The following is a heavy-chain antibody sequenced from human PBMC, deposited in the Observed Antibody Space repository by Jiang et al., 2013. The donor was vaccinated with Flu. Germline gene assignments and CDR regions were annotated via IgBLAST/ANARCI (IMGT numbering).Heavy chain of an antibody. J-gene: IGHJ1*01. V-gene: IGHV3-21*01. D-gene: IGHD6-13*01. CDR2: ISSSSSYI. Sequence: EWVSSISSSSSYIYYADSVKGRFTISRDNAKNSLYLQMNSLRAEDTAVYYCARAAAGGAEYFQHWGQGTLVTVSS. CDR3: ARAAAGGAEYFQH.